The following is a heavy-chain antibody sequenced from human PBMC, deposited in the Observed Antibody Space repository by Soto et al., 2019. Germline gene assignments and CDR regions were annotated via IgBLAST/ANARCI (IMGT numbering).Heavy chain of an antibody. J-gene: IGHJ3*02. CDR3: TRRGEQFVQAFDI. CDR2: IKSKANSYAT. D-gene: IGHD6-6*01. CDR1: GFTFSGST. V-gene: IGHV3-73*01. Sequence: PGGSLRLSCAASGFTFSGSTVHWVRQASGKGLEWVGRIKSKANSYATAYTESLKGRFTISRDDSKNTVYLQMNSLKTEDTAVYYCTRRGEQFVQAFDIWGQGTMVTVS.